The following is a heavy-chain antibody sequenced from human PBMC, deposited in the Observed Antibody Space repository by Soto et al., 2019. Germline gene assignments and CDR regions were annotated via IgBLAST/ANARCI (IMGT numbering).Heavy chain of an antibody. CDR3: ARDGTLYDSSGHYYLY. D-gene: IGHD3-22*01. J-gene: IGHJ4*01. CDR1: GGTFSRYA. CDR2: ISPMFGTA. V-gene: IGHV1-69*13. Sequence: SVKVSCKASGGTFSRYAINWVRQAPGQGLEWMGGISPMFGTANYAQKFQGRVTITADESTNTGYMELRSLISEDTAVYYCARDGTLYDSSGHYYLYWG.